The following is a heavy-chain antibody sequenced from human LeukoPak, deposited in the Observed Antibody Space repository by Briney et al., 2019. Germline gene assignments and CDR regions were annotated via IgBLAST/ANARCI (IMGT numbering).Heavy chain of an antibody. CDR3: AKKYSRGWFGGNYYGIDG. Sequence: GGSLRLSCAASGFIFSNYAMSWVRQAPGKGLEWVSAISHSGGSTYYADSVRGRFTISRDNSKNTLFLQMNSLRTAATAVYYCAKKYSRGWFGGNYYGIDGWGQGTTVTASS. D-gene: IGHD6-19*01. J-gene: IGHJ6*02. CDR2: ISHSGGST. CDR1: GFIFSNYA. V-gene: IGHV3-23*01.